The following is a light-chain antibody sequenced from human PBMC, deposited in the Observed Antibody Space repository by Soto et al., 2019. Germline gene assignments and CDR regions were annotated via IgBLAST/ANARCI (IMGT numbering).Light chain of an antibody. Sequence: EIVLTQSPGTLSLSPGERATLSCRASQSVSSSSLAWYQQKPGQAPRLLIYGASSMATGIPDRFSGSGSGTDFTITISRLEPEDFAVYYCQQYGSSPPMYTFGQGTKLEIK. J-gene: IGKJ2*01. CDR2: GAS. CDR3: QQYGSSPPMYT. CDR1: QSVSSSS. V-gene: IGKV3-20*01.